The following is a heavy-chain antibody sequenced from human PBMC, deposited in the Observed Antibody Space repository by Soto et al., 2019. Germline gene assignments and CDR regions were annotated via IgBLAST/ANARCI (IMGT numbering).Heavy chain of an antibody. CDR1: GFTFSSYS. D-gene: IGHD4-4*01. J-gene: IGHJ6*02. CDR3: ARDDYQIYSTYYYYYGMDV. V-gene: IGHV3-21*01. Sequence: PGGSLRLSCAASGFTFSSYSMNWVRQAPGKGLEWVSSISSSSSYIYYADSVKGRFTISRDNAKNSLYLQMNSLRAEDTAVYYCARDDYQIYSTYYYYYGMDVWGQGTTVTVSS. CDR2: ISSSSSYI.